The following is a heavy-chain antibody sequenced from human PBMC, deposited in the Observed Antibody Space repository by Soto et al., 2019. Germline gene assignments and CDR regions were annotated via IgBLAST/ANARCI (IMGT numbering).Heavy chain of an antibody. CDR3: ATLYNYYDSSGPGDY. Sequence: ASVKVSCKVSGYTLTELSMHWVRQAPGKGLEWMGGFDPEDGETIYAQKFQGRVTMTEDTSTDTAYMELSSLRSEDTAVYYCATLYNYYDSSGPGDYWGQGTLVTVSS. CDR1: GYTLTELS. D-gene: IGHD3-22*01. CDR2: FDPEDGET. J-gene: IGHJ4*02. V-gene: IGHV1-24*01.